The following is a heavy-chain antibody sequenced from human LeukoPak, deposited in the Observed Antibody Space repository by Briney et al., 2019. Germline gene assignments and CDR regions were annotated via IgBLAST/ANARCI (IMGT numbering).Heavy chain of an antibody. CDR2: INANSVVT. D-gene: IGHD1-1*01. Sequence: ASVKVSCKASGYTFTGYYMHWVRQAPGQGPEGMGWINANSVVTNYAQKFQGSVTMTTDTTISTAYMELSTLRAHDTAVYYSARDRVELERRLDYWGQGTLVTVSS. CDR3: ARDRVELERRLDY. CDR1: GYTFTGYY. J-gene: IGHJ4*02. V-gene: IGHV1-2*02.